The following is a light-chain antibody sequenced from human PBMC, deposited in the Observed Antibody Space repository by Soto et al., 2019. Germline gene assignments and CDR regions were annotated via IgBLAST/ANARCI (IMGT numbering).Light chain of an antibody. Sequence: QSVLTQPPSVSAAPGQKVTMSCSGSSSNIGNNYVSWYQQLPGTAPKHLIYDNNKRPSGIPDRFSDSKSGTSAALGITGLQTGDEADYYCGTWDSSLSAYVFGTGTKVTVL. V-gene: IGLV1-51*01. J-gene: IGLJ1*01. CDR1: SSNIGNNY. CDR2: DNN. CDR3: GTWDSSLSAYV.